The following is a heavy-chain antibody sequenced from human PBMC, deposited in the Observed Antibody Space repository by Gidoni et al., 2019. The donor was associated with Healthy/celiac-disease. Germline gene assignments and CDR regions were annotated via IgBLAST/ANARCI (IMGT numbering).Heavy chain of an antibody. CDR1: GFTFSGSA. D-gene: IGHD6-25*01. CDR3: TNSGPPLA. J-gene: IGHJ5*02. V-gene: IGHV3-73*02. CDR2: IRSKANSYAT. Sequence: EVQLVESGGGLVQPGGSLKLSCAASGFTFSGSAMHWVRQASGKGLEWVGRIRSKANSYATAYAASVKGRFTISRDDSKNTAYLQMNSLKTEDTAVYYCTNSGPPLAWGQGTLVTVSS.